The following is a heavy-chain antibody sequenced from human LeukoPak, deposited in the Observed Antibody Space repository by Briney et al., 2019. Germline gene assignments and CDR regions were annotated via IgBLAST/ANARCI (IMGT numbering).Heavy chain of an antibody. CDR2: IIPIFGTA. J-gene: IGHJ4*02. D-gene: IGHD3-3*01. CDR1: GGTFISYA. Sequence: SVKVSCKASGGTFISYAISWVRQAPGQGLEWMGGIIPIFGTANYAQKFQGRVTITADESTSTAYMELSSLRSEDTAVYYCARSTYYDFWSGYYSPNPIDYWGQGPLVTVSS. V-gene: IGHV1-69*13. CDR3: ARSTYYDFWSGYYSPNPIDY.